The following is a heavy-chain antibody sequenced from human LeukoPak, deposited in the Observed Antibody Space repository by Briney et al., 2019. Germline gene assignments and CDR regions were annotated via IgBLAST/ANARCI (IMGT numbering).Heavy chain of an antibody. D-gene: IGHD3-16*01. CDR2: ISGSHT. V-gene: IGHV3-23*01. CDR1: GFTFNAQD. J-gene: IGHJ4*02. CDR3: AKVNWEDYVWGNC. Sequence: GGSLRLSCAASGFTFNAQDINWVRQGPGKGLERVAGISGSHTFYADSVKGRFTFSRDNSKNTMYLQMNSLRVEDTAVYYCAKVNWEDYVWGNCCGQGTLVTVSS.